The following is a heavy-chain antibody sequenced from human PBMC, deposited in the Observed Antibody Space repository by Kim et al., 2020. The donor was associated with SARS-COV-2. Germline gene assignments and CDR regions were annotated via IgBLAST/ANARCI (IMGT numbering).Heavy chain of an antibody. D-gene: IGHD1-26*01. J-gene: IGHJ6*02. V-gene: IGHV3-74*01. CDR3: ARDPRGGIYFYDGMDV. Sequence: DAVKGRFTISRDNASNTLYLQMNSLRGDDTAVYYCARDPRGGIYFYDGMDVWGQGTTVTVSS.